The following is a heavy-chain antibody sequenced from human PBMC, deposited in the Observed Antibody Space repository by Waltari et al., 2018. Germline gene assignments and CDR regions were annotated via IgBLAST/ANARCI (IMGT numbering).Heavy chain of an antibody. CDR3: ARDGLGSRPFDY. CDR1: GGSISTYY. D-gene: IGHD3-16*01. CDR2: ISGSGST. Sequence: QVQLQESGPGLVKPSETLSLTCPVSGGSISTYYWGWMRQPAGTGLACLGRISGSGSTNDNPSLKSRVTMSVDTSKNQFSLKLNSVTAADTAVYYCARDGLGSRPFDYWGQGTLVTVSS. J-gene: IGHJ4*02. V-gene: IGHV4-4*07.